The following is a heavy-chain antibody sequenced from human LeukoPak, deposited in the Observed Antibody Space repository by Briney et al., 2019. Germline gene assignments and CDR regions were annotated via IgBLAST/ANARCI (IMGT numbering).Heavy chain of an antibody. D-gene: IGHD3-10*01. CDR3: ARPGFGVGETYKFYGMDV. J-gene: IGHJ6*02. V-gene: IGHV3-30*04. CDR2: ISFDGTKN. Sequence: GGSLRLSCAASGFTFSTYAMHWVRQAPGKGLQWVAVISFDGTKNSYTDSVKGRFTISRDNSKNILYLQMNSLRAEGTAVYYCARPGFGVGETYKFYGMDVWGQGTTVTVSS. CDR1: GFTFSTYA.